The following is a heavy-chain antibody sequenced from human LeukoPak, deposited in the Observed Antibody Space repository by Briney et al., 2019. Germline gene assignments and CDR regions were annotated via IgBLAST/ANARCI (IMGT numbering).Heavy chain of an antibody. CDR2: INHSGST. D-gene: IGHD3-22*01. Sequence: PSETLSPTCAVYGGSFSGYYWSWIRQPPGKGLEWIGEINHSGSTNYNPSLKSRVTISVDTSKNQFSLKLSSVTAADTAVYYCASPNPYYYDSSGSSGAFDIWGQGTMVTVSS. CDR1: GGSFSGYY. J-gene: IGHJ3*02. CDR3: ASPNPYYYDSSGSSGAFDI. V-gene: IGHV4-34*01.